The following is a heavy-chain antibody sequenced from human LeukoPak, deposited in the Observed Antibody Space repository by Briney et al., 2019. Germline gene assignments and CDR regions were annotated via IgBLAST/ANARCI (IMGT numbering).Heavy chain of an antibody. CDR3: ARALATVDAFDI. Sequence: GGSLRLSCAASGFTFSGYSMSWVRQAPGKGLDWVSSISSNNNYIYYADSVKGRFTISRDNAKNSLYLEMNSLRVEDTAVYYCARALATVDAFDIWGQGTMVTVSS. J-gene: IGHJ3*02. D-gene: IGHD4-17*01. CDR2: ISSNNNYI. CDR1: GFTFSGYS. V-gene: IGHV3-21*01.